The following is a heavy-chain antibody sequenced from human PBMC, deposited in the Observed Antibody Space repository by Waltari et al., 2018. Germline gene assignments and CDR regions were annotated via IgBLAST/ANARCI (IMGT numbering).Heavy chain of an antibody. D-gene: IGHD3-9*01. CDR3: AREKYDILTGYQMAAFDI. CDR2: IKQDGSEK. Sequence: EVQLVESGGGLVQPGGSLRLSCAASGFTFSSYWMSWVRQAPGKGLEWVANIKQDGSEKYYVDSVKGRFTISRDNAKNSLYLKMNSLRAEDTAVYYCAREKYDILTGYQMAAFDIWGQGTMVTVSS. CDR1: GFTFSSYW. J-gene: IGHJ3*02. V-gene: IGHV3-7*01.